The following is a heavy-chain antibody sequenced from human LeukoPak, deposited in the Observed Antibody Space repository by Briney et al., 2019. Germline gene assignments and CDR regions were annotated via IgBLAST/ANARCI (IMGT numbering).Heavy chain of an antibody. CDR2: IYYSGST. CDR3: ARDSGSSPTFDY. V-gene: IGHV4-59*01. CDR1: GGSISSYY. Sequence: SETLSLTCTVSGGSISSYYWSWIRQPPGKGLEWIGYIYYSGSTNYNPSLKSRVTISVDTSKNQFSLKLSSVTAADTAVYYCARDSGSSPTFDYWGQGTLVTVSS. J-gene: IGHJ4*02. D-gene: IGHD6-13*01.